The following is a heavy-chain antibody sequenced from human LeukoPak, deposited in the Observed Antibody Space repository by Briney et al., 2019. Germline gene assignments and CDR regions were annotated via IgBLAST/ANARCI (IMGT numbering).Heavy chain of an antibody. D-gene: IGHD3-22*01. CDR1: GFTFSSYS. Sequence: GGSLRLSCAASGFTFSSYSMNWVRQAPGKGLEWVSSISSSSSYIYYADSVKGRFTISRDNAKNSLYLQMNSLRAEDTAVCYCARDPYYYDSSGYYPFDYWGQGTLVTVSS. J-gene: IGHJ4*02. CDR2: ISSSSSYI. CDR3: ARDPYYYDSSGYYPFDY. V-gene: IGHV3-21*01.